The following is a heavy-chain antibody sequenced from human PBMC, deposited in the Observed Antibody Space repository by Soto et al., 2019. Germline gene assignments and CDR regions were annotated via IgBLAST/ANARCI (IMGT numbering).Heavy chain of an antibody. V-gene: IGHV3-23*01. J-gene: IGHJ4*02. Sequence: EVQILESGGGLVQPGGSLRLSCAASGFPFRNYAMTWVRQAPGKGLEWVSAISANTDYAYYADSVKDRFTISRDNSKNTLYLQMDSLRAEDTAVYYCAKVPSQYIWGSYLRYYDYWGQGTLVTVSS. CDR2: ISANTDYA. CDR1: GFPFRNYA. CDR3: AKVPSQYIWGSYLRYYDY. D-gene: IGHD3-16*02.